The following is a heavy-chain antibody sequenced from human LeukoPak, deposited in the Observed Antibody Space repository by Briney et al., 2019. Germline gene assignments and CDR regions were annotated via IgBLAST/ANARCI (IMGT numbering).Heavy chain of an antibody. V-gene: IGHV4-59*01. Sequence: SETLSLTCTVSGGSISSYYWGWIRQPPGKGLEWIGYIYYSGSTNYNPSLKSRVTISVETSKNQFSLKLSSVTAADTAVYYCARVTGYMIEDYFDYWGQGTLVTVSS. CDR2: IYYSGST. J-gene: IGHJ4*02. CDR1: GGSISSYY. D-gene: IGHD3-22*01. CDR3: ARVTGYMIEDYFDY.